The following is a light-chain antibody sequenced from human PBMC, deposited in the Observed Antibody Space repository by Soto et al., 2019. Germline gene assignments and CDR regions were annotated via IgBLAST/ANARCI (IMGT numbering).Light chain of an antibody. J-gene: IGKJ1*01. CDR1: QSLLHSNGYNY. CDR3: MQALQTPWT. CDR2: LGS. V-gene: IGKV2-28*01. Sequence: DIVMTQSPLSLPVTPGEPASISCRSSQSLLHSNGYNYLDWYLQKPGQSPQLLNYLGSNRASGVPDRLSGSGAGTDFTLKISRVEAEDVGVYYCMQALQTPWTLGQGTKVEIK.